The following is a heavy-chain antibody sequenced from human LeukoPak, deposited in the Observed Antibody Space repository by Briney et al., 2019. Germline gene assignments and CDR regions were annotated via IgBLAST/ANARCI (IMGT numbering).Heavy chain of an antibody. Sequence: SETLSLTCTVSGGSINSYYWSWIRQPPGKGLEWIGEINLSGSTNYNPSLKSRVTISVDTSKNQFSLKLSSVTAADTAVYYCARVGIAAAGRPVGYWGQGTLVTVSS. CDR3: ARVGIAAAGRPVGY. J-gene: IGHJ4*02. V-gene: IGHV4-59*12. D-gene: IGHD6-13*01. CDR2: INLSGST. CDR1: GGSINSYY.